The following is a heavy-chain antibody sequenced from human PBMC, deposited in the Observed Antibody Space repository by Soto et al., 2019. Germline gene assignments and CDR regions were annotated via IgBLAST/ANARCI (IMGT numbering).Heavy chain of an antibody. D-gene: IGHD5-18*01. CDR3: PRDREYSFDY. J-gene: IGHJ4*02. Sequence: QVQLVESGGGVVQPGKSLRLSCAASGFTFSSYGMHWVRQAPGKRLEWVAVIWYDGGKKYYGDSVKGRFTISRDNSKNTLYLQMNSLRAEDTAVYYCPRDREYSFDYWGQGTLVTVSS. CDR1: GFTFSSYG. V-gene: IGHV3-33*01. CDR2: IWYDGGKK.